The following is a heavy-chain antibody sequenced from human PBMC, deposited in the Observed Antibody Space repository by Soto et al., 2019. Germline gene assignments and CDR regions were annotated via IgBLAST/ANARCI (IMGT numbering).Heavy chain of an antibody. D-gene: IGHD2-8*01. V-gene: IGHV1-2*04. CDR3: ARGDSTDCSNGVCSFFYNHDRDG. Sequence: ASVKVSCKASGYSFTDYHIHWVRQAPGQGLEWLGRINPKSGGTSTAQKFQGWVTMTTDTSISTASMELTRLTSDDTAIYYCARGDSTDCSNGVCSFFYNHDRDGGG. CDR2: INPKSGGT. CDR1: GYSFTDYH. J-gene: IGHJ6*02.